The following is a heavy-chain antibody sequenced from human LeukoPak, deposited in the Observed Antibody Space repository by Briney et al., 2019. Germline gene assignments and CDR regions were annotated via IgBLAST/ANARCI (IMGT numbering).Heavy chain of an antibody. CDR1: GGSISSYY. D-gene: IGHD4/OR15-4a*01. V-gene: IGHV4-59*08. J-gene: IGHJ4*02. CDR2: IYYSGST. CDR3: ARLRRVLGVDYFDY. Sequence: SETLSLTCTVSGGSISSYYWSWIRQPPGKGLEWIGYIYYSGSTNYNPSLKSRVTISVDTSKNQFSLKLSSVTAADTAVYYCARLRRVLGVDYFDYWGQGTLVTVSS.